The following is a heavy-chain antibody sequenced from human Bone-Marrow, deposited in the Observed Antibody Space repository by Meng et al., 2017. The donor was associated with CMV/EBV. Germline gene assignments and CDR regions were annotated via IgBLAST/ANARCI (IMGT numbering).Heavy chain of an antibody. CDR2: INWNGGST. D-gene: IGHD4-11*01. V-gene: IGHV3-20*04. CDR3: ARTLTTSYYYGMDV. Sequence: GGSLRLSCAASGFTFDDYGMSWVRQAPGKGLEWVSGINWNGGSTGYADSVKGRFTISRDNAKNSLYLQMNSLRAEDTALYYCARTLTTSYYYGMDVWGQGTTVTFSS. CDR1: GFTFDDYG. J-gene: IGHJ6*02.